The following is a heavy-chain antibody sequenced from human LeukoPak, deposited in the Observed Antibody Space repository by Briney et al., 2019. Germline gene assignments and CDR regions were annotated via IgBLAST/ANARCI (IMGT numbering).Heavy chain of an antibody. V-gene: IGHV1-2*02. CDR3: ASEAKIAARRGGRESFDP. CDR1: GYTFTGYY. CDR2: INPNSGGT. D-gene: IGHD6-6*01. J-gene: IGHJ5*02. Sequence: GASVKVSCKASGYTFTGYYMHWVRQAPGQGLEWMGWINPNSGGTNYAQKFQGRVTMTRVTSISTAYMELSRLRSDDTAVYYCASEAKIAARRGGRESFDPWGQGTLVTVSS.